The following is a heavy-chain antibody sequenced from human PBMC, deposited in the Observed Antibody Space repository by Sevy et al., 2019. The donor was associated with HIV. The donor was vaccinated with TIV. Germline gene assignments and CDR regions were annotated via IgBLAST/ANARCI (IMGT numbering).Heavy chain of an antibody. CDR1: GASITTYY. D-gene: IGHD2-8*02. J-gene: IGHJ4*02. V-gene: IGHV4-4*07. CDR3: ARDTGKNY. Sequence: SETLSLTCTVSGASITTYYWSWIRQPAGKGLEWIGRMHNGGNTNYNPSLQGRVTMSLDTSKNQFSLTLDLVTAADAAVYYCARDTGKNYWGQRILVTVSS. CDR2: MHNGGNT.